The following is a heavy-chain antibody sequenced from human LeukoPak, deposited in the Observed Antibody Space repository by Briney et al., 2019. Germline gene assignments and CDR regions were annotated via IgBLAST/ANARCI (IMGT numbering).Heavy chain of an antibody. CDR1: GFTFSSYG. J-gene: IGHJ4*02. V-gene: IGHV3-30*02. Sequence: GGSLRLSCKASGFTFSSYGFHWVRQAPGKGLEGMAFIRKDGSITYYADSVKGRFSISRDVYRNTLYLQMNRLRAEDTAIYYCARVRLGDISGGYIFDDWGQGTLVTVSP. CDR3: ARVRLGDISGGYIFDD. CDR2: IRKDGSIT. D-gene: IGHD3-16*01.